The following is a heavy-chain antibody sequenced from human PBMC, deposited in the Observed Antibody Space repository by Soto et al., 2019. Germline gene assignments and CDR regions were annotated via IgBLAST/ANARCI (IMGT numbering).Heavy chain of an antibody. J-gene: IGHJ4*02. V-gene: IGHV1-18*01. CDR1: GYTFTSYG. Sequence: ASVKVSCKASGYTFTSYGISWVRQAPGQGLEWMGWISAYNGNTNYAQKLQGRVTMTTDTSTSTAYMELRSLRSEDTAVYYCASGYYYDSSGYSSPGFDYWGQGTLVTVSS. D-gene: IGHD3-22*01. CDR2: ISAYNGNT. CDR3: ASGYYYDSSGYSSPGFDY.